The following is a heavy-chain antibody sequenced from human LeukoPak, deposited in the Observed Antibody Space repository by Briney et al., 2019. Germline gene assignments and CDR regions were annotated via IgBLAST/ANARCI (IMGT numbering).Heavy chain of an antibody. CDR1: GFTFSSYW. V-gene: IGHV3-7*01. CDR2: IKKDGSEN. CDR3: ARHLSGVTGYSYGRGIDY. J-gene: IGHJ4*02. Sequence: GGSLRLSCAASGFTFSSYWMSWDRQAPGKGLEWVANIKKDGSENYYVDSVKGRFTISRDNAKKSLYLQMKSLRAEDTAVYYCARHLSGVTGYSYGRGIDYWGQGTRVTVSS. D-gene: IGHD5-18*01.